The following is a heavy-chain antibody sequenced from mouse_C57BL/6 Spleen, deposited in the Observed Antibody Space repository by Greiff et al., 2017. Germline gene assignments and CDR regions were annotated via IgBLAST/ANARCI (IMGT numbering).Heavy chain of an antibody. D-gene: IGHD4-1*01. V-gene: IGHV1-63*01. CDR1: GYTFTNYW. CDR3: ARTGGLSHFDY. Sequence: QVQLKESGAELVRPGTSVKMSCKASGYTFTNYWIGWAKQRPGHGLEWIGDIYPGGGYTNYNEKFKGKATLTADKSSSTAYMQFSSLTSEDSAIYYCARTGGLSHFDYWGQGTTLTVSS. CDR2: IYPGGGYT. J-gene: IGHJ2*01.